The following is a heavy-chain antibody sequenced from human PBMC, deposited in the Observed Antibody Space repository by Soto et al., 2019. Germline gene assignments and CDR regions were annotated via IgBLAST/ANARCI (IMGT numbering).Heavy chain of an antibody. V-gene: IGHV5-51*01. J-gene: IGHJ4*02. D-gene: IGHD1-26*01. CDR2: IYPGDSDT. CDR3: QRQGGRWLPGVDY. Sequence: XESLKLSWQGSGYRFTSYWIGLVLQMPGKGLEWMGIIYPGDSDTRYSPSFQGQVTISADKSISTAYLQWSSLKASDTAMYYCQRQGGRWLPGVDYCGQGTLVTVSS. CDR1: GYRFTSYW.